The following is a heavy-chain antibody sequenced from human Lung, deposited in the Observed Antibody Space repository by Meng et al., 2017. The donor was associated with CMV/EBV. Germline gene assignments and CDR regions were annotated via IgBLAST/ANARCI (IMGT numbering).Heavy chain of an antibody. Sequence: VQHQDAGPGLMKPAQTPSLTCTFSGGSISSGDYFWSWIRQPPGKGLVWIGYIYYSGSTYYTPSLKSRVTISVDTSKNQFSLKLSSVTAADTAVYYCARDWGSGSDYWGQGTLVTVSS. CDR1: GGSISSGDYF. V-gene: IGHV4-30-4*08. CDR2: IYYSGST. J-gene: IGHJ4*02. CDR3: ARDWGSGSDY. D-gene: IGHD3-16*01.